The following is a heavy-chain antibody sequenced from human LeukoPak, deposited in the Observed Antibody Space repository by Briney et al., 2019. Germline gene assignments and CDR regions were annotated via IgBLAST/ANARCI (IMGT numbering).Heavy chain of an antibody. CDR1: GYTFTSYG. Sequence: ASVKVSCKASGYTFTSYGISWVRQAPGQGLEWMGWINTYNGNTLYAQKPQGRVTITTDTSTSTAYMELKSLRSDDTAVYYCARTIAKQQLILNWGQGSLVTVSS. D-gene: IGHD6-13*01. J-gene: IGHJ4*02. CDR2: INTYNGNT. CDR3: ARTIAKQQLILN. V-gene: IGHV1-18*01.